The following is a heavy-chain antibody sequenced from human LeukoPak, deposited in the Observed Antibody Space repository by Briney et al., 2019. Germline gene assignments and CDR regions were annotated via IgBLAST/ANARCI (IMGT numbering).Heavy chain of an antibody. Sequence: PSETLSLTCTVSGGSISSSSYYWGWIRQPPGKGLEWIGSIYYSGSTYYNPSLKSRVTISVDTSKNQFSLKLSSVTAADTAVYYCARHYGGHLVGGYYYYYYYMDVWGKGTTVTVSS. J-gene: IGHJ6*03. V-gene: IGHV4-39*01. CDR2: IYYSGST. CDR1: GGSISSSSYY. CDR3: ARHYGGHLVGGYYYYYYYMDV. D-gene: IGHD6-6*01.